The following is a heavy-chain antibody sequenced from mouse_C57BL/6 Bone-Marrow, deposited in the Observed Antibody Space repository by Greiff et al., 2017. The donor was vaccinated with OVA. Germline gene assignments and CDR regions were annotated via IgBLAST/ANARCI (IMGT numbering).Heavy chain of an antibody. CDR1: GYAFTNYL. CDR3: ARLVAYAMDY. J-gene: IGHJ4*01. V-gene: IGHV1-54*01. Sequence: QVQLQQSGAELVRPGTSVKVSCKASGYAFTNYLIEWVKQRPGQGLEWIGVINPGSGGTNYTEKFKGKATLTADKSSSTAYMQLSSLTSEDSAVYFCARLVAYAMDYWGQGTSVTVSS. CDR2: INPGSGGT.